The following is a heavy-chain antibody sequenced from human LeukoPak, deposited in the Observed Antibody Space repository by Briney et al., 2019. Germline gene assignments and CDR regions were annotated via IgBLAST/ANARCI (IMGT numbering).Heavy chain of an antibody. J-gene: IGHJ6*02. CDR1: GYTFTGYY. D-gene: IGHD3-3*01. CDR3: ARDLGYDFWSGYPYGMDV. CDR2: MNPNSGNT. V-gene: IGHV1-8*02. Sequence: ASVKVSCKASGYTFTGYYMHWVRQAPGQGLEWMGWMNPNSGNTGYAQKFQGRVTMTRNTSISTAYMELSSLRSEDTAVYYCARDLGYDFWSGYPYGMDVWGQGTTVTVSS.